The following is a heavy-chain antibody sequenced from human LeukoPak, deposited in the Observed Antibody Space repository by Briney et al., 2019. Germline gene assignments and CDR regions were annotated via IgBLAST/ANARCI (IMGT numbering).Heavy chain of an antibody. D-gene: IGHD3-3*01. Sequence: SETLSLTCTVSGGPMNNFYWTWIRQPPGKGLEWIGYIYYSGSTNYNPSLKSRVTISVDTSKNQFSLKLSSVTAADTAVYYCAREDLGYDFWSGYNAWGQGTLVTVSS. V-gene: IGHV4-59*01. CDR2: IYYSGST. CDR1: GGPMNNFY. CDR3: AREDLGYDFWSGYNA. J-gene: IGHJ5*02.